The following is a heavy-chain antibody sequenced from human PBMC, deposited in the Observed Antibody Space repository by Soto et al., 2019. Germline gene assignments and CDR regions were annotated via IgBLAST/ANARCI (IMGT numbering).Heavy chain of an antibody. J-gene: IGHJ4*02. CDR1: GGSFSGYY. D-gene: IGHD3-9*01. Sequence: SETLSLTCAVYGGSFSGYYWSWIRQPPGKGLELIGEINHSGSTNYNPSLKSRVTISVDTSKNQFSLKLSSVTAADTAVYYFARGRPRVILTGKKNIEDYWGQGTLVTVSS. CDR2: INHSGST. V-gene: IGHV4-34*01. CDR3: ARGRPRVILTGKKNIEDY.